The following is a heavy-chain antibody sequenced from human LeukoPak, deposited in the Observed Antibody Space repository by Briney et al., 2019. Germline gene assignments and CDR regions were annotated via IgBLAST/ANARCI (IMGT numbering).Heavy chain of an antibody. V-gene: IGHV3-7*05. J-gene: IGHJ5*02. CDR3: ATGLVGANR. CDR2: IKQDGSEK. CDR1: GIPFSSYW. D-gene: IGHD1-26*01. Sequence: GGSLRLSCAASGIPFSSYWMSWVRQGPGKGLEGVANIKQDGSEKYYVGSVKGRFTISRDNAKNSLYLEMNSLRADDTAVYYCATGLVGANRWGQGTLVTVSS.